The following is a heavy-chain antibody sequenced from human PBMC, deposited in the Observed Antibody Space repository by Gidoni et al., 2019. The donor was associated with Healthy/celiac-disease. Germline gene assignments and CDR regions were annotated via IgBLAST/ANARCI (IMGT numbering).Heavy chain of an antibody. CDR2: ISSSSSYT. CDR1: GFTFRDYY. V-gene: IGHV3-11*06. J-gene: IGHJ4*02. D-gene: IGHD1-26*01. Sequence: QVQLVESGGGLVKPGGSLRLSCAASGFTFRDYYMSWIRQAPGKGLEWVSYISSSSSYTNYADSVKGRFTISRDNAKNSLYLQMNSLRAEDTAVYYCARDLRGGYPDYWGQGTLVTVSS. CDR3: ARDLRGGYPDY.